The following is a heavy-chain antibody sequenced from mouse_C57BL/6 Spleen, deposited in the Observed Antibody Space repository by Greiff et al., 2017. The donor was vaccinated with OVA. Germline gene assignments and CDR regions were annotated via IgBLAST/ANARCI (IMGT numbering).Heavy chain of an antibody. CDR3: ARDFDGYWYFDV. Sequence: DVMLVESEGGLVQPGSSMKLSCTASGFTFSDYYMAWVRQVPEKGLEWVANINYDGSSTYYLDSLKSRFIISRDNAKNILYLQMSSLKSEDTATYYCARDFDGYWYFDVWGTGTTVTVSS. D-gene: IGHD2-3*01. CDR2: INYDGSST. V-gene: IGHV5-16*01. CDR1: GFTFSDYY. J-gene: IGHJ1*03.